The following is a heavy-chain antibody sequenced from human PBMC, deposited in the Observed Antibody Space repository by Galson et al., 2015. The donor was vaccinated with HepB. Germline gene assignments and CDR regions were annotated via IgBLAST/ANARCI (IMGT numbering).Heavy chain of an antibody. CDR1: GFTFSSYS. Sequence: SLRLSCAASGFTFSSYSMNWVRQAPGKGLEWVSSISSSSSYIYYADSVKGRFTISRDNAKISLYLQMNSLRAEDTAVYYCAREFIVATILGHDAFDIWGQGTMVTVSS. J-gene: IGHJ3*02. CDR3: AREFIVATILGHDAFDI. D-gene: IGHD5-12*01. V-gene: IGHV3-21*01. CDR2: ISSSSSYI.